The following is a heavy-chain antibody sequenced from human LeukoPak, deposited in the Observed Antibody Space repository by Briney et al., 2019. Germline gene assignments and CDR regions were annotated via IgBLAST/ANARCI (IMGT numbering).Heavy chain of an antibody. J-gene: IGHJ3*02. CDR1: GYTFTGYY. Sequence: ASVKVSCKASGYTFTGYYMHWVRQTPGQGLEWMGWINPNSGGTNYAQKFQGRVTMTRDTSISTAYMELSRLRSDDTAVYYCASTAMVTRIAFDIWGQGTMVTVSS. D-gene: IGHD5-18*01. CDR3: ASTAMVTRIAFDI. V-gene: IGHV1-2*02. CDR2: INPNSGGT.